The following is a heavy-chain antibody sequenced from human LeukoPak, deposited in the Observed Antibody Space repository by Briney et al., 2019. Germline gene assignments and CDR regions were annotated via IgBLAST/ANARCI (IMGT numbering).Heavy chain of an antibody. D-gene: IGHD3-22*01. J-gene: IGHJ4*02. CDR3: ARNRDSSGYYYVVDY. CDR2: ISYDGSNK. Sequence: GGSLRLPCAASGFTFSSYAMHWVRQAPGKGLEWVAVISYDGSNKYYADSVKGRFTISRDNSKNTLYLQMNSLRAEDTAVYYCARNRDSSGYYYVVDYWGQGTLVTVSS. V-gene: IGHV3-30-3*01. CDR1: GFTFSSYA.